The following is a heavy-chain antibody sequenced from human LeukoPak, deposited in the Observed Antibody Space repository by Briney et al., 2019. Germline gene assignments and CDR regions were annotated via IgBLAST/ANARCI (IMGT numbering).Heavy chain of an antibody. Sequence: GRSLRLSCAASGFTFSSYGMHWVRQAPGKGLEWVAVISYDGSNKYYADSVKGRFTISRDNSKNTLYLQMNSLRAEDTAVYYCARFRYDYWGQGTLVTVSS. J-gene: IGHJ4*02. CDR2: ISYDGSNK. V-gene: IGHV3-30*03. D-gene: IGHD3-10*01. CDR1: GFTFSSYG. CDR3: ARFRYDY.